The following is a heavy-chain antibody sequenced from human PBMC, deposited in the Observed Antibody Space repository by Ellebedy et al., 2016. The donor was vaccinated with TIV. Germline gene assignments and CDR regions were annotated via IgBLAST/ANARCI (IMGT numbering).Heavy chain of an antibody. V-gene: IGHV4-59*01. J-gene: IGHJ4*02. Sequence: MPSETLSLTCTASAGALSGFYWTWIRQPPGKGLEWVGYSYSSGRTDYKHSLKSRMAISVDTSRNQISLKLSSVTAADTAVYYCSAAYGRVTPAYWGQGTLVTVSS. CDR3: SAAYGRVTPAY. D-gene: IGHD3-10*01. CDR1: AGALSGFY. CDR2: SYSSGRT.